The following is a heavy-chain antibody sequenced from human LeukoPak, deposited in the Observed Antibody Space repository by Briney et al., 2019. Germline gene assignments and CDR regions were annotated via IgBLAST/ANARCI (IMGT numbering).Heavy chain of an antibody. CDR1: GGSISSHY. D-gene: IGHD3-10*01. CDR3: AREFYYYGSGSYYFPYYNWFDP. Sequence: SETLSLTCTVSGGSISSHYWSWIRQPPGKGLEWVGYIYYSGSTNYNPSLKSRVTISVDTSKNQFSLKLSSVTAADTAVYYCAREFYYYGSGSYYFPYYNWFDPWGQGTLVTVSS. CDR2: IYYSGST. V-gene: IGHV4-59*11. J-gene: IGHJ5*02.